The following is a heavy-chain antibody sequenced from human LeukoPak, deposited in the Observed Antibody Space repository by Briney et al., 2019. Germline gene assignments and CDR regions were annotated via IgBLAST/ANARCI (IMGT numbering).Heavy chain of an antibody. Sequence: SETLSLTCTVSGGSISSYYWSWIRQPAGKGLEWIGRIYTSGSTNYNSSLKSRVTMSVDTSKNQFSLKLSSVTAADTAVYYCASGSIAVAGYYYYYGMDVWGQGTTVTVSS. CDR2: IYTSGST. CDR1: GGSISSYY. D-gene: IGHD6-19*01. J-gene: IGHJ6*02. CDR3: ASGSIAVAGYYYYYGMDV. V-gene: IGHV4-4*07.